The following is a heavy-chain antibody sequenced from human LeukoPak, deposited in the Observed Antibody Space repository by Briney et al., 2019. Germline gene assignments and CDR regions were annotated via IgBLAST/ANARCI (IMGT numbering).Heavy chain of an antibody. D-gene: IGHD4-17*01. V-gene: IGHV3-21*01. CDR1: GFTFSSYT. Sequence: PGGSLRLSCAASGFTFSSYTMNWVRQAPGKGLEWVSSTSSSSTYIYYADSVKGRFTISRDNAKNSLYLQMNSLRAEDTAMYYCARTTVTSYFYYYMDVWGKGTTVTVSS. CDR2: TSSSSTYI. J-gene: IGHJ6*03. CDR3: ARTTVTSYFYYYMDV.